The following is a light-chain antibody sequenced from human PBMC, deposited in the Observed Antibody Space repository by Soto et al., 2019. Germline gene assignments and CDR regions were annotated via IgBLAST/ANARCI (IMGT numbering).Light chain of an antibody. Sequence: EIVMTQSPATLSVSPGERATLSCRASQSVSNNLAWYQQKPGQAPRLLSYHASTGATGIPARFSGSGSGTKLTLTISSVQSEDFAVYYCKQYNEWPLTFGGGTNVEIK. J-gene: IGKJ4*01. V-gene: IGKV3-15*01. CDR1: QSVSNN. CDR2: HAS. CDR3: KQYNEWPLT.